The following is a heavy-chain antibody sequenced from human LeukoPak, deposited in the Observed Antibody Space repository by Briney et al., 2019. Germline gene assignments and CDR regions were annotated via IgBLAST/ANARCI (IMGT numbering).Heavy chain of an antibody. CDR1: GFTFSSYA. CDR2: ISYDGSNK. J-gene: IGHJ4*02. CDR3: ARDHQWLVSSFDY. Sequence: GGSLRLSCAASGFTFSSYAMHWVRQAPGKGLEWVAVISYDGSNKYYADSVKGRFTISRDNSKNTLYLQMNSLRAEDTAVYYCARDHQWLVSSFDYWGQGTLVTVSS. D-gene: IGHD6-19*01. V-gene: IGHV3-30-3*01.